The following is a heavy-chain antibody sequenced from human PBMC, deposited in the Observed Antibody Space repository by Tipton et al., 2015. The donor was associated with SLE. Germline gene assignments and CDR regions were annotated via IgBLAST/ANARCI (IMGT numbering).Heavy chain of an antibody. Sequence: AVSGFTFSSYAMHWVRQAPGKGLEWVAVISYDGSNKYYPDSVKGRFTISRDNSKNTLYLQMNSLRAEDSAVYYCARDQGPSLGIADYWGQGTLVIVSS. CDR1: GFTFSSYA. V-gene: IGHV3-30-3*01. CDR3: ARDQGPSLGIADY. D-gene: IGHD6-13*01. CDR2: ISYDGSNK. J-gene: IGHJ4*02.